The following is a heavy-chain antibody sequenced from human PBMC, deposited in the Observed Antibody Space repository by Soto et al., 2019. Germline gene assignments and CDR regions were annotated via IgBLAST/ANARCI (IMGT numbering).Heavy chain of an antibody. CDR1: GYSISSGYY. V-gene: IGHV4-38-2*01. CDR3: ARVVGSSGYYYPPTWFDP. CDR2: IYHSGST. J-gene: IGHJ5*02. Sequence: PSETLSLTCAVSGYSISSGYYWGWIRQPPGKGLEWIGSIYHSGSTYYNPSLKSRVTISVDTFKNQFSLKLSSVTAADTAVYYCARVVGSSGYYYPPTWFDPWGQGTLVTVSS. D-gene: IGHD3-22*01.